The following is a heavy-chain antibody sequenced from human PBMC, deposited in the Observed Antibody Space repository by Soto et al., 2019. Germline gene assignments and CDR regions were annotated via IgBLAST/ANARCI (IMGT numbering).Heavy chain of an antibody. CDR3: ARGGSRAVASRFVNYYGMDV. CDR1: GFTFSSYD. Sequence: GGSLRLSCAASGFTFSSYDMHWVRQATGKGLEWVSATGTAGDTYYPGSVKGRFTISRENAKNSLYLQMNSLRAGDTAVYYCARGGSRAVASRFVNYYGMDVWGQGTTVTVSS. J-gene: IGHJ6*02. D-gene: IGHD6-19*01. CDR2: TGTAGDT. V-gene: IGHV3-13*01.